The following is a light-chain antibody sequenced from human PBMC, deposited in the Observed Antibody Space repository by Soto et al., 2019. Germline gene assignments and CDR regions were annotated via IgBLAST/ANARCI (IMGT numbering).Light chain of an antibody. V-gene: IGLV2-14*01. Sequence: QSALTQPASVSGSPGQSITISCTGTSSDVGGYNYVSWYQQHPGKAPKLMIFEVSNRPSGVSNRFSGSKSGNTASLTISGLQAEDEADYYCSSYTSTSTLYAFGTGTQLTVL. J-gene: IGLJ1*01. CDR1: SSDVGGYNY. CDR2: EVS. CDR3: SSYTSTSTLYA.